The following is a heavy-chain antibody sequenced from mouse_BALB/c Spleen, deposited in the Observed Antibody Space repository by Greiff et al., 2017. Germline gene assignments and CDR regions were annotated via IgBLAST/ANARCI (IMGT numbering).Heavy chain of an antibody. CDR3: ARNGPWFAY. J-gene: IGHJ3*01. CDR2: IYPGDGDT. CDR1: GYAFSSYW. V-gene: IGHV1-80*01. Sequence: QVHVKQSGAELVRPGSSVKISCKASGYAFSSYWMNWVKQRPGQGLEWIGQIYPGDGDTNYNGKFKGKATLTADKSSSTAYMQLSSLTSEDSAVYFCARNGPWFAYWGQGTLVTVSA.